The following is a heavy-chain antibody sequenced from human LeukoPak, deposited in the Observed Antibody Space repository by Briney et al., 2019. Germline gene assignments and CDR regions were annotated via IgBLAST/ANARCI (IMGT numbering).Heavy chain of an antibody. D-gene: IGHD5-12*01. J-gene: IGHJ4*02. V-gene: IGHV4-59*02. CDR1: GDSVTRYY. CDR3: ASSFSGYDPFDS. CDR2: IFYSGVT. Sequence: SETLSLTCSVSGDSVTRYYWSWIRQPPGKGLEWIAFIFYSGVTNYNPSLKSRVAISVDTNKNEFSLKLSSVTAADTALFYCASSFSGYDPFDSWGQGTLVTVSS.